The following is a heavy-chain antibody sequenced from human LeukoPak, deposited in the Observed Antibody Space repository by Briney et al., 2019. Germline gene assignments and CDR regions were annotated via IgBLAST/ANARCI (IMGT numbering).Heavy chain of an antibody. V-gene: IGHV3-23*01. Sequence: GGALRLSCAASGFTFSSYAMTWVRQAPGKGLEWVSTISGSGRTTYYADSVKGRFTISRDNSKNTLYLQMNSLRAEDTAVYYCAKGDNNWNYRSGTYYYYMDVWGKGTTVTVSS. D-gene: IGHD1-7*01. CDR3: AKGDNNWNYRSGTYYYYMDV. CDR1: GFTFSSYA. J-gene: IGHJ6*03. CDR2: ISGSGRTT.